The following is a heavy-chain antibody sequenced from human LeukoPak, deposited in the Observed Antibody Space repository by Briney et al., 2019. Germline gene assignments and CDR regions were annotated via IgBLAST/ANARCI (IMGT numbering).Heavy chain of an antibody. V-gene: IGHV4-59*01. J-gene: IGHJ4*02. CDR3: ARAAYSGSYHSDY. CDR1: GGSISSYY. Sequence: SETLSLTCTVSGGSISSYYWSWIRQPPGKGLEWIGYIYYSGSTNYNPSLKSRVTISVDTSRNQFSLKLSSVTAADTAVYYCARAAYSGSYHSDYWGQGTLVTVSS. CDR2: IYYSGST. D-gene: IGHD1-26*01.